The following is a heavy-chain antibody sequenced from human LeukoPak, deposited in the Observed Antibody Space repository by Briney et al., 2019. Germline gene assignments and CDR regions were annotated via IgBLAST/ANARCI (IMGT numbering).Heavy chain of an antibody. CDR2: ISGSGGST. CDR1: GFSINNYW. D-gene: IGHD6-19*01. CDR3: AKATVSFYVAAPRG. J-gene: IGHJ4*02. Sequence: GGSLRLSCAVSGFSINNYWMTWYRQAPGKGLEWVSAISGSGGSTYYADSVKGRFTISRDNSKNTLYLQMNSLRAEDTAVYYCAKATVSFYVAAPRGWGQGTLVTVSS. V-gene: IGHV3-23*01.